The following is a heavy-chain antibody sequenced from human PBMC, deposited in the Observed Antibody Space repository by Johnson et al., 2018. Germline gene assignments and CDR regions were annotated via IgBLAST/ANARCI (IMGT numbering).Heavy chain of an antibody. J-gene: IGHJ6*02. CDR1: GFTFSSYG. CDR2: ISYDGSNK. Sequence: QVQLVQSGGGVVQPGRSLRLSCAASGFTFSSYGMHWVRQAPGKGLEWVAVISYDGSNKYYADSVKGRFTISRDNSKKTLYLQMKSLRAEDTAVYYCAKTPYPAAGRIRVMDVWGQGTTVTVSS. CDR3: AKTPYPAAGRIRVMDV. D-gene: IGHD6-13*01. V-gene: IGHV3-30*18.